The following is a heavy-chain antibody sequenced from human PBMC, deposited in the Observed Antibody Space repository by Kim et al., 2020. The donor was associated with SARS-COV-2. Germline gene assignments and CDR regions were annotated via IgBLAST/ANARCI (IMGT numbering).Heavy chain of an antibody. CDR3: AGDRYSRGAGFED. CDR1: GASITSANYL. J-gene: IGHJ4*02. D-gene: IGHD4-4*01. V-gene: IGHV4-39*07. Sequence: SETLSLTCTVSGASITSANYLWAWVRQSPGKGLEWIATIYYRGDTYYNPSLKSRVSISQDRSKNQFSLRMNSVTAADTAVYFCAGDRYSRGAGFEDWGQG. CDR2: IYYRGDT.